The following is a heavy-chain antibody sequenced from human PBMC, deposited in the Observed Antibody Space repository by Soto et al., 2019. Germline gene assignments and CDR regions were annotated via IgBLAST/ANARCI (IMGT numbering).Heavy chain of an antibody. Sequence: PGGSLRLACAASGFTFSSYSMNWVRQAPGKGLEWVSSISSSSSYIYYADSVKGRFTISRDNAKNSLYLQMNSLRAEDTAVYYCARPRNDFWSGYYTSASRRYPEHHYYYGMDVWGQGTTVTVSS. CDR1: GFTFSSYS. J-gene: IGHJ6*02. CDR3: ARPRNDFWSGYYTSASRRYPEHHYYYGMDV. V-gene: IGHV3-21*01. D-gene: IGHD3-3*01. CDR2: ISSSSSYI.